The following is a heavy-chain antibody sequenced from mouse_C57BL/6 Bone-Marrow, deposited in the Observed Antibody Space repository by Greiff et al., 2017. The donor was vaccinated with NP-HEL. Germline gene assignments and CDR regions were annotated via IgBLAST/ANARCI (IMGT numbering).Heavy chain of an antibody. V-gene: IGHV2-5*01. Sequence: VQLQESGPGLVQPSQSLSITCTVSGFSLTSYGVHWVRQSPGKGLEWLGVIWRGGSTDYNAAFMSRLSITKDNSKSQVFFKMNSLQADDTAIYYCAKNSFIIYAMDYWGQGTSVTVSS. CDR1: GFSLTSYG. J-gene: IGHJ4*01. D-gene: IGHD1-1*01. CDR2: IWRGGST. CDR3: AKNSFIIYAMDY.